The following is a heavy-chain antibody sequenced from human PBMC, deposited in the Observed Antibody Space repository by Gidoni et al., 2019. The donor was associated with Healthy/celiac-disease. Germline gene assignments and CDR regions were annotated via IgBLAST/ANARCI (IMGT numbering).Heavy chain of an antibody. CDR2: IIPIFGTA. CDR3: ARERGGQLAIDY. V-gene: IGHV1-69*01. J-gene: IGHJ4*02. CDR1: GGTFSSYA. Sequence: QVQLVQSGAEVKKPGSSVKVSCKASGGTFSSYAIGGVRRAPGQGLEWMGGIIPIFGTANYAQKFQGRVTITADESTSTAYMELSSLRSEDTAVYYCARERGGQLAIDYWGQGTLVTVSS. D-gene: IGHD6-6*01.